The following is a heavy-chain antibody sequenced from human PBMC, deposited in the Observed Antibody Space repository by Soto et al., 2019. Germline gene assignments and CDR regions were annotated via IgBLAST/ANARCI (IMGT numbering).Heavy chain of an antibody. CDR2: ISSSSSYI. Sequence: GVSLRLSCAASGFTFSSYSMNWVRQAPGKGLEWVSSISSSSSYIYYADSVKGRFTISRDNAKNSLYLQMNSLRAEDTAVYYCARDGTESRVWRARPVLDEWGQGTL. CDR1: GFTFSSYS. V-gene: IGHV3-21*01. D-gene: IGHD6-19*01. CDR3: ARDGTESRVWRARPVLDE. J-gene: IGHJ4*02.